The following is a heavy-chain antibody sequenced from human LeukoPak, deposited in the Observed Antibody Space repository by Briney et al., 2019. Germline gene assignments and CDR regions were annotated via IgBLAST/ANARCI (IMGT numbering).Heavy chain of an antibody. Sequence: GGSPRLSCTASGFTFGDYAMTWVRQAPGKGLEWVGFIRSKIYGGTPEYAASVKGRFTISRDDSKGIAYLQMNSLKTEDTAVYYCTRDQTPYYWGQGTLVTVSS. CDR1: GFTFGDYA. V-gene: IGHV3-49*04. J-gene: IGHJ4*02. CDR2: IRSKIYGGTP. CDR3: TRDQTPYY.